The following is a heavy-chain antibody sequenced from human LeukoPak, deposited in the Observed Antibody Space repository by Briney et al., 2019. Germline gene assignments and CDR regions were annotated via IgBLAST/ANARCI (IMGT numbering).Heavy chain of an antibody. CDR2: IYYSGST. CDR3: AGTRRYCSGGSCYNWFDP. Sequence: PSETLSLTCTVSGGSISSYYWSWIRQPPGKGLEWIGYIYYSGSTNYNPSLKSRVTISVDTSKNQFSLKLSSVIAADTAVYYCAGTRRYCSGGSCYNWFDPWGQGTLVTVSS. J-gene: IGHJ5*02. V-gene: IGHV4-59*08. CDR1: GGSISSYY. D-gene: IGHD2-15*01.